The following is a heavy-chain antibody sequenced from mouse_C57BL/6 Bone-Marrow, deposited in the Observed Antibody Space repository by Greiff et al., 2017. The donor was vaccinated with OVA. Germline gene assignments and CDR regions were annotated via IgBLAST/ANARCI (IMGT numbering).Heavy chain of an antibody. D-gene: IGHD4-1*01. CDR3: ARDPTGTIDY. J-gene: IGHJ2*01. CDR2: IYPGSGNT. Sequence: SGAELVRPGASVKLSCKASGYTFTDYYINWVKQRPGQGLEWIARIYPGSGNTYYNEKFKGKATLTAEKSSSTAYMQLSSLTSEDSAVYFCARDPTGTIDYWGQGTTLTVSS. V-gene: IGHV1-76*01. CDR1: GYTFTDYY.